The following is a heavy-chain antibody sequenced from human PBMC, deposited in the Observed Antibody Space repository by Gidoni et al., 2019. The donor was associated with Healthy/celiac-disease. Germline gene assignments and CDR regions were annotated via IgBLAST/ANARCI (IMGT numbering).Heavy chain of an antibody. D-gene: IGHD1-26*01. CDR2: ISSSGSTI. CDR1: GFTFSSYE. J-gene: IGHJ3*02. Sequence: EVQLVESGGGLVQPGGSLRLSCAASGFTFSSYEMNWVRQAPGKGLEWVSYISSSGSTIYYADSVKGRFTISRDNAKNSLYLQMNSLRAEDTAVYYCARDIVGATSPAFDIWGQGTMVTVSS. V-gene: IGHV3-48*03. CDR3: ARDIVGATSPAFDI.